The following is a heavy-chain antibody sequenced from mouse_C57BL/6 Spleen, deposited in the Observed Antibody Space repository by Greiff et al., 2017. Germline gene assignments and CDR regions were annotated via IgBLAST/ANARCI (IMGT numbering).Heavy chain of an antibody. Sequence: EVMLVESGGGLVKPGGSLKLSCAASGFTFSDYGMHWVRQAPEKGLEWVAYISSGSSTIYYADTVKGRFTISRDNAKNTLFMQMTSLRSEDTAMYYCARRGITTVYYYAMDYWGQGTSVTVSS. CDR3: ARRGITTVYYYAMDY. CDR1: GFTFSDYG. J-gene: IGHJ4*01. D-gene: IGHD1-1*01. V-gene: IGHV5-17*01. CDR2: ISSGSSTI.